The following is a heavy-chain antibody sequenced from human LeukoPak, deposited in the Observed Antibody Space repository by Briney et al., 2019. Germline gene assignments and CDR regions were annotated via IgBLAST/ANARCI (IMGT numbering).Heavy chain of an antibody. CDR2: IIPILGIA. D-gene: IGHD4-11*01. Sequence: ASVKVSCKASGGTFSSYTISWVRQAPGQGLEWMGRIIPILGIANYAQKFQGRVTITADKSRSTAYMERSSLRSDDTAVYYCAPHIPVDYSNYHFDYWGQGTLVTVSS. V-gene: IGHV1-69*02. CDR1: GGTFSSYT. J-gene: IGHJ4*02. CDR3: APHIPVDYSNYHFDY.